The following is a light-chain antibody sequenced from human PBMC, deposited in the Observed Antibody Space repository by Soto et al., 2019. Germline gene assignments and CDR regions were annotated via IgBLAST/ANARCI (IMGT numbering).Light chain of an antibody. J-gene: IGKJ2*01. CDR1: ESIIDY. CDR2: GAS. Sequence: DIQMTQSPSSLSASVGDRVTITCRASESIIDYLNWYQQKPGKAPKLLIYGASSLQSGVPSRFSGSESGTDFTLPISSLQPEDFATYYCQQSYRTPLTFGQGTKLEIK. V-gene: IGKV1-39*01. CDR3: QQSYRTPLT.